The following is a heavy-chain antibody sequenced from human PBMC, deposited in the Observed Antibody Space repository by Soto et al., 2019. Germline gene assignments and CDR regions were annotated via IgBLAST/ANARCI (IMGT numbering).Heavy chain of an antibody. CDR3: ATAVAAGPFSIDY. CDR1: GFTFSSYG. CDR2: IWYDGSNK. J-gene: IGHJ4*02. V-gene: IGHV3-33*01. Sequence: QVQLVESGGGVVQPGRSLRLSCAASGFTFSSYGMHWVRQAPGKGLEWVAVIWYDGSNKYYADSVKGRFTISRDNSKNTLYLQMNSLRAEDTAVYYCATAVAAGPFSIDYWGQGTLVTVSS. D-gene: IGHD6-13*01.